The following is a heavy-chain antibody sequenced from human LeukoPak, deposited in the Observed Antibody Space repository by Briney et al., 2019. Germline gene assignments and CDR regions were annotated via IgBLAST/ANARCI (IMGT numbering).Heavy chain of an antibody. CDR1: GGSFSGYY. V-gene: IGHV4-34*01. Sequence: PSETLSLTCAVYGGSFSGYYWSWIRQPPGKGLEWIGEINHSGSTNYNPSLKSRVTIPVDTSKNQFSLKLSSVTAADTAVYYCARVRRVGYSGYDDYWGQGTLVTVSS. J-gene: IGHJ4*02. D-gene: IGHD5-12*01. CDR2: INHSGST. CDR3: ARVRRVGYSGYDDY.